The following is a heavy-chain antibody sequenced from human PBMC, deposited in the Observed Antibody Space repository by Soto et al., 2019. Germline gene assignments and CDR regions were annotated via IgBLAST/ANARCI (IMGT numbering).Heavy chain of an antibody. CDR2: VYYSGTT. CDR3: ARLIHCKTTSCYFDY. J-gene: IGHJ4*02. Sequence: QLQLQESGPGLVKPWETLSLTCTVSGGSIRSSSYYWAWVRQPPGKGLEWIGSVYYSGTTYYNPSLKSRVTISGDTSKNQFSLKLSSVTAADTAVFYCARLIHCKTTSCYFDYWGQGTLVTVSS. D-gene: IGHD2-2*01. CDR1: GGSIRSSSYY. V-gene: IGHV4-39*01.